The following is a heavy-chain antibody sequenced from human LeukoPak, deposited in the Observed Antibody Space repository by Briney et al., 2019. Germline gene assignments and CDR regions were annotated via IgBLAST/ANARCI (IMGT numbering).Heavy chain of an antibody. Sequence: SETLSLTCTISDDSISSNRYFWAWIRQPPGGGLEWIASINYNWRTYYNPSLKSRLIISIDTAKRQFSLKLTSVTAADTALYYCARDIDDVGALLDFWGQGTLVTVSS. J-gene: IGHJ4*02. CDR3: ARDIDDVGALLDF. D-gene: IGHD1-26*01. CDR1: DDSISSNRYF. CDR2: INYNWRT. V-gene: IGHV4-39*07.